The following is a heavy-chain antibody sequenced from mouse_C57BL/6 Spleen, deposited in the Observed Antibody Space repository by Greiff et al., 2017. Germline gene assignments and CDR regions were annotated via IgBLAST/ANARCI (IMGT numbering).Heavy chain of an antibody. Sequence: QVQLQQPGTELVKPGASVKLSCKASGYTFTSYWMHWVKQRPGQGLEWIGNINPSNGGTNYNEKFKSKATLTVDKSSSTAYMQLSSLTSEDSAVYDGASGGDGYYPAWFAYWGQGTLVTVSA. V-gene: IGHV1-53*01. CDR2: INPSNGGT. CDR1: GYTFTSYW. J-gene: IGHJ3*01. D-gene: IGHD2-3*01. CDR3: ASGGDGYYPAWFAY.